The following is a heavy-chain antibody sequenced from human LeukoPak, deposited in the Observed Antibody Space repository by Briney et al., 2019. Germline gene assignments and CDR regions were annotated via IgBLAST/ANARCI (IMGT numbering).Heavy chain of an antibody. CDR3: AKEGQTAVDYYYYGMDV. V-gene: IGHV3-23*01. CDR2: ISGSGGST. Sequence: GGSLRLSCAASGFTFSSYAMGWVRQAPGKGLEWVSAISGSGGSTYYADSVKGRFTISRDNSKNTLYLQMNSLRAEDTAVYYCAKEGQTAVDYYYYGMDVWGQGTTVTVSS. J-gene: IGHJ6*02. CDR1: GFTFSSYA. D-gene: IGHD2-21*02.